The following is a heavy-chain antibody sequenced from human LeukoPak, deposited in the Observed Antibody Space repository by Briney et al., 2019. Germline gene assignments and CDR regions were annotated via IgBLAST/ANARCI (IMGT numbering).Heavy chain of an antibody. Sequence: GGSLRLSCAASGFTFSSYWMSWVRQAPGKGLEWVANIKQDGSEKYYVDSVKGGFTISRDNAKNSLYLQMNSLRAEDTAVYYCARSYCSGGSCYSIYYYYYYMDVWGKGTTVTVSS. CDR2: IKQDGSEK. V-gene: IGHV3-7*01. D-gene: IGHD2-15*01. CDR1: GFTFSSYW. J-gene: IGHJ6*03. CDR3: ARSYCSGGSCYSIYYYYYYMDV.